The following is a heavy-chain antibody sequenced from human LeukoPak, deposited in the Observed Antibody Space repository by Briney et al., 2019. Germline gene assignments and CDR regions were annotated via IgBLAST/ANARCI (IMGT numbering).Heavy chain of an antibody. J-gene: IGHJ4*02. CDR3: ARAQDFWSGYYPDY. CDR2: INHSGST. Sequence: PSETLSLTCAVYGGSFSGYYWSWIRQPPGKGLEWIGEINHSGSTNYNPSLKSRVTISVDTSKNQFSLKLSSVTAADTAVYYCARAQDFWSGYYPDYWGQGTLVTVSS. D-gene: IGHD3-3*01. CDR1: GGSFSGYY. V-gene: IGHV4-34*01.